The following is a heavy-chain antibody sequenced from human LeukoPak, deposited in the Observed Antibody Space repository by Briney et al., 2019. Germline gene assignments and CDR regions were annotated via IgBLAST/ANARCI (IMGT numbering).Heavy chain of an antibody. V-gene: IGHV4-4*02. CDR2: IYHSGST. Sequence: PSGTLSLTCAVSGGSISSSNWWSWVRQPPGKGLEWIGEIYHSGSTNYNPSLKSRVTISVDKSKNQFSLKLSSVTAADTAVYYCARGGYDSSGYDYYAASSWGQGTLVTVSS. J-gene: IGHJ4*02. CDR1: GGSISSSNW. D-gene: IGHD3-22*01. CDR3: ARGGYDSSGYDYYAASS.